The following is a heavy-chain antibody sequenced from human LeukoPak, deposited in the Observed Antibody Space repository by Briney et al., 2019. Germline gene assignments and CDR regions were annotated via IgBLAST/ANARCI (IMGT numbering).Heavy chain of an antibody. J-gene: IGHJ6*03. V-gene: IGHV3-21*01. CDR3: ARSVKSDYGSGSYWGPRYMDV. Sequence: GGSLRLSSAASGFTFSSYSMNWVRQAPGKGLEWVSSISSSSSYIYYADSVKGRFTISRDNAKNSLYLQMNSLRAEDTAVYYCARSVKSDYGSGSYWGPRYMDVWGKGTTVTVSS. D-gene: IGHD3-10*01. CDR2: ISSSSSYI. CDR1: GFTFSSYS.